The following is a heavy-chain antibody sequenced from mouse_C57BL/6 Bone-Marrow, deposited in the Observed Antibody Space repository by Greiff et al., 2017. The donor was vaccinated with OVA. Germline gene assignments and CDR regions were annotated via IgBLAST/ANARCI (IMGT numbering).Heavy chain of an antibody. CDR2: IDPENGDT. Sequence: EVQLQQSGAELVRPGASVKLSCTASGFNIKDDYMHWVKQRPEQGLEWIGWIDPENGDTEYASKFQGKATITADTSSNTAYLQLSSLPSADTSVYSFTSYCNFAFWGQGTTLTVSS. J-gene: IGHJ2*01. CDR3: TSYCNFAF. D-gene: IGHD6-5*01. CDR1: GFNIKDDY. V-gene: IGHV14-4*01.